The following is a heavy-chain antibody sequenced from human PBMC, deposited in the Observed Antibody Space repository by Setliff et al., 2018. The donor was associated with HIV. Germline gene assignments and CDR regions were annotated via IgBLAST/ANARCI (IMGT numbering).Heavy chain of an antibody. CDR3: ARPPSYNWDFLPYFDY. Sequence: SVKVSCKASGGTFSSYAISWVRQAPGQGLEWMGGIIPIFGTANYAQKFQGRVTITTDESTSTAYMELSSLRSEDTAVYYCARPPSYNWDFLPYFDYWGQGTLVTVSS. D-gene: IGHD1-7*01. V-gene: IGHV1-69*05. CDR2: IIPIFGTA. J-gene: IGHJ4*02. CDR1: GGTFSSYA.